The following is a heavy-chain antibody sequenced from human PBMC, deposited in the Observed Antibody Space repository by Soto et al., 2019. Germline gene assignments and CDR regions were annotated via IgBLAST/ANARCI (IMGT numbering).Heavy chain of an antibody. CDR2: IKSDGRGT. J-gene: IGHJ4*02. Sequence: EVQLVESGGGLVQPGGSLRLSCAASGFTFSSYWMHWVRQAPGKGLVWVSRIKSDGRGTSYADSVKGRLTISRDNAKNTLYLQMNSLRAEDTAVYYCARGDGDYYDGNGYLGRHWGQGTLVTVSS. D-gene: IGHD3-22*01. CDR3: ARGDGDYYDGNGYLGRH. V-gene: IGHV3-74*01. CDR1: GFTFSSYW.